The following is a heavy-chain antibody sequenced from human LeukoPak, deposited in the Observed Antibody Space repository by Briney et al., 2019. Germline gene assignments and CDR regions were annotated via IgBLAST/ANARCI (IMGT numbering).Heavy chain of an antibody. V-gene: IGHV3-7*01. CDR3: ARSMDV. Sequence: GGSLRLSCAASGFTVSNYWMHWVRQAPGKGLEWVANINQDGSARYYVDSVKGRFTISRDNAKNSVFLQMNSLRAEDTAVYYCARSMDVWGQGTTVTVSS. CDR1: GFTVSNYW. CDR2: INQDGSAR. J-gene: IGHJ6*02.